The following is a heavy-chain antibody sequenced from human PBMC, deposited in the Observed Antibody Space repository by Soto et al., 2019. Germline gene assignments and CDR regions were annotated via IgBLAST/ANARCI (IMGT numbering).Heavy chain of an antibody. Sequence: ASVKVSCKVSGYTLTELSMHWVRQAPGKGLEWMGGFDPEDGETIYAQKFQGRVTMTEDTSTDTAYMELSSLRSEDTAVYYCATNKAYYDFWSGYAVYGMDVWGQGTTVIVSS. CDR2: FDPEDGET. CDR3: ATNKAYYDFWSGYAVYGMDV. J-gene: IGHJ6*02. CDR1: GYTLTELS. D-gene: IGHD3-3*01. V-gene: IGHV1-24*01.